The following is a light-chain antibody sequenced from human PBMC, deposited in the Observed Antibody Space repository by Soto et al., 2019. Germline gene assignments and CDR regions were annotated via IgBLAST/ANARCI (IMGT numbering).Light chain of an antibody. J-gene: IGKJ5*01. V-gene: IGKV1-9*01. CDR3: QQVKSYPVT. CDR1: QGISSY. CDR2: AAY. Sequence: IQRIQCPSFLSASVGDSVTLTRRASQGISSYLHRYQQKPGXAPKLLIYAAYSLQSGFPSRCSVSRYGTEFTLTVSSLQPEEFATYYCQQVKSYPVTVGKGTR.